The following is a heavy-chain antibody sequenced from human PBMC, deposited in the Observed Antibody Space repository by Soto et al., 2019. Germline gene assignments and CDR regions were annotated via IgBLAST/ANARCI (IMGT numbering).Heavy chain of an antibody. CDR1: GDSVSSGDYY. CDR2: VYFSGST. Sequence: SETLSVPCSVSGDSVSSGDYYWSWIRQPPGKGLEWISHVYFSGSTNYIPSLKSRLTMSVETAKNQLSLKLNSVTAADTAVYYCARIPGGTYMIYWSDSWGQGTQVTVYS. CDR3: ARIPGGTYMIYWSDS. D-gene: IGHD3-16*01. J-gene: IGHJ5*01. V-gene: IGHV4-61*08.